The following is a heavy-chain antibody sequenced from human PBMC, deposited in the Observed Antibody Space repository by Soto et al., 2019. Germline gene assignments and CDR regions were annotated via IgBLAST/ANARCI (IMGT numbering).Heavy chain of an antibody. CDR1: GFTFSDYY. CDR3: ARVRYYDSGSSINWFDP. Sequence: QVHLVESGAGLVKPGGSLRLSCAASGFTFSDYYMSWIRQAPGKGLEWVSYISSSGSTIYYADSVKGRFTISRDNAKNSLYLQMNSLRAEDTAVYYCARVRYYDSGSSINWFDPWGQGTLVTVSS. D-gene: IGHD3-10*01. CDR2: ISSSGSTI. J-gene: IGHJ5*02. V-gene: IGHV3-11*01.